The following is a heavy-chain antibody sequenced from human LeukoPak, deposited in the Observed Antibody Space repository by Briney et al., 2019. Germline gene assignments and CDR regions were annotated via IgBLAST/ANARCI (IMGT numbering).Heavy chain of an antibody. J-gene: IGHJ4*02. CDR2: IKSDGITI. CDR3: AKDISRINVIVVAPGRGIDY. Sequence: GGSLRLSCAASGFTFSNYMMHWVRQAPGKGLVWVSRIKSDGITITYADSVKGRFTISRDNSKSTLYLQMNSLRAEDTAVYYCAKDISRINVIVVAPGRGIDYWGQGTLVTVSS. V-gene: IGHV3-74*01. CDR1: GFTFSNYM. D-gene: IGHD3-22*01.